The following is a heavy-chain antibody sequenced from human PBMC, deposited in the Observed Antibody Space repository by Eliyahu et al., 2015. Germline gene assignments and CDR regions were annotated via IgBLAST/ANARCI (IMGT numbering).Heavy chain of an antibody. J-gene: IGHJ4*02. CDR2: IIPIXGTA. V-gene: IGHV1-69*01. CDR1: GGTFSSXA. CDR3: ARARNWADGGFDY. D-gene: IGHD1-1*01. Sequence: QVQLVQSGAEVKKPGSXVXVSCKAXGGTFSSXAIXWVRQAPGQGLEWMGGIIPIXGTAXYAQKFQGRVTITADESTSTAYMELSSLRSEDTAVYYCARARNWADGGFDYWGQGTLVTVSS.